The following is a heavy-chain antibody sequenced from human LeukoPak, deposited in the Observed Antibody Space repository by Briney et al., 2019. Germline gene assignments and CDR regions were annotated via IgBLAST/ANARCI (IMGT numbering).Heavy chain of an antibody. J-gene: IGHJ2*01. V-gene: IGHV4-34*01. CDR1: GGSFSGYY. Sequence: KPSETLSLTCAVYGGSFSGYYWSWIRQPPGKGLEWIGEINHSGSTNYNPSLKSRVTISVDTSKNQFSLKLSSVTAADTAVYYCARAPLLQWHVRYFDLWGRGTLVTVSS. D-gene: IGHD3-3*01. CDR2: INHSGST. CDR3: ARAPLLQWHVRYFDL.